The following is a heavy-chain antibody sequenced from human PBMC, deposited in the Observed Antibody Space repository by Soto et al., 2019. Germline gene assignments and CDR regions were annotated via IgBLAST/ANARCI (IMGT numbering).Heavy chain of an antibody. CDR2: INHSGNI. CDR1: GGSFSGYY. V-gene: IGHV4-34*01. D-gene: IGHD1-26*01. Sequence: SETLSLTCAVYGGSFSGYYWSWIRQPPGKGLEWIGEINHSGNINDNPSLKSRVTISVDTSKNQISLKLSSVTAADTAVYYCGRHGTVTFQHWGQGTLVTVSS. CDR3: GRHGTVTFQH. J-gene: IGHJ1*01.